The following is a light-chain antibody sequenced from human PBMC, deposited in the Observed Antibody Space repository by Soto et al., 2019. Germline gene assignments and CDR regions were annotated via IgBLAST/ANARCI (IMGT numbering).Light chain of an antibody. J-gene: IGKJ1*01. Sequence: VLTLSPGSLSLSPGERATLAFRASQSVSNNYLAWYQQKPGQAPRLLIYGASNRATGIPDRFSGSGSGTDFTLTISRLEPDDFAVYYCQRYGSSGTFGQGTKVDIK. CDR2: GAS. V-gene: IGKV3-20*01. CDR3: QRYGSSGT. CDR1: QSVSNNY.